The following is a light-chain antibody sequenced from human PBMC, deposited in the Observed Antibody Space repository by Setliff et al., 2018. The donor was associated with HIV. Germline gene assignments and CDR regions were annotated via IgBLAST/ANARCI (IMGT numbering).Light chain of an antibody. CDR1: SSNIGAGYD. CDR3: QSYDSSLSALYV. CDR2: GNN. V-gene: IGLV1-40*01. J-gene: IGLJ1*01. Sequence: QSVLTQPSSVSGAPGQRVTISCTGSSSNIGAGYDVHWYQQLPGTAPKLLIYGNNNRPSGVPDRFSGSKSGTSASLAITGLQAEDEADYYCQSYDSSLSALYVFGAGTKV.